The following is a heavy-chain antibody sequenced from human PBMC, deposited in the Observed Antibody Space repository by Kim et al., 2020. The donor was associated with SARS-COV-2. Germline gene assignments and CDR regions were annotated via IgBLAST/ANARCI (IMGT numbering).Heavy chain of an antibody. Sequence: SVKVSCKASGGTFSSYAISWVRQAPGQGLEWMGGIIPIFGTANYAQKFQGRVTITADESTSTAYMELSSLRSEDTAVYYCARRKSGSATSCQGDPVCYYYYGMDVWGQGTTVTVSS. J-gene: IGHJ6*02. CDR1: GGTFSSYA. CDR3: ARRKSGSATSCQGDPVCYYYYGMDV. V-gene: IGHV1-69*13. CDR2: IIPIFGTA. D-gene: IGHD2-2*01.